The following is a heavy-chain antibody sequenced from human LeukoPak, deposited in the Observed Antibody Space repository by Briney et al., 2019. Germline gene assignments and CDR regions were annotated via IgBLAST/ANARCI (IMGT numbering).Heavy chain of an antibody. Sequence: GGSLRLSCAASGFTFSSYNMNWVRQAPGKGLEWVAVISYDGSNKYYADSVKGRFTISRDNSKNTLYLQMNSLRAEDTAVYYCARGRRGTMIVVVTNFDYWGQGTLVTVPS. V-gene: IGHV3-30*03. CDR1: GFTFSSYN. CDR2: ISYDGSNK. CDR3: ARGRRGTMIVVVTNFDY. D-gene: IGHD3-22*01. J-gene: IGHJ4*02.